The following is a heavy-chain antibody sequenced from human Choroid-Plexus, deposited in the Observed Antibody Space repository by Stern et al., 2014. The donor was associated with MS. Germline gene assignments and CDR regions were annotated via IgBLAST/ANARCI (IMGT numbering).Heavy chain of an antibody. Sequence: VQLVESGGGVVQPGRPLRLSCVASGFTFGSCAMHWVRQAPGKGLEWVAGVSYDGSNKYYADSVKCRFTISRDNSQNTLYIQMSSLRPEDTAVYYCAKDRQYLTYFFDHWGQGSLVTVSS. J-gene: IGHJ5*02. V-gene: IGHV3-30*18. CDR3: AKDRQYLTYFFDH. CDR1: GFTFGSCA. CDR2: VSYDGSNK. D-gene: IGHD2/OR15-2a*01.